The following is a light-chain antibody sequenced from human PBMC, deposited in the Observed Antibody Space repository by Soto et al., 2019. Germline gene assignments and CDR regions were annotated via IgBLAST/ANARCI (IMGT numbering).Light chain of an antibody. CDR1: QDIAAY. J-gene: IGKJ1*01. CDR2: GAS. V-gene: IGKV1-39*01. CDR3: QSNYILPWT. Sequence: DIQLTQSPSTLSASVGDRVTITCRASQDIAAYLAWYQHKPGRTPELLIHGASRLQSGVPSRFSGSVSGTDFTLTITTIQPDDFASYYCQSNYILPWTFGQGTKVDIK.